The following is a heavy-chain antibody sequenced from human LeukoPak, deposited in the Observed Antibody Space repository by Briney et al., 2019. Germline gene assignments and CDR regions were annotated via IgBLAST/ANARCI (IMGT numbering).Heavy chain of an antibody. J-gene: IGHJ6*02. V-gene: IGHV4-39*07. D-gene: IGHD1-1*01. CDR1: GGSISSSSYY. CDR2: IYYSGST. Sequence: SETLSLTCTVSGGSISSSSYYWGWIRQPPGKGLEWIGSIYYSGSTYYNPSLKSRVTISVDTSKNQFSLKLNSVTAADTAVYYCARDRWNDAYNGMDVWGQGTTVTVSS. CDR3: ARDRWNDAYNGMDV.